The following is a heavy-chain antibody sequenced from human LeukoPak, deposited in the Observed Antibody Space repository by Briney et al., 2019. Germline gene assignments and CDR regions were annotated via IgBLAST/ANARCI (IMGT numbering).Heavy chain of an antibody. D-gene: IGHD3-3*01. Sequence: GGSLRLSCEFSGIIFSTYAMNWVRQAPGKGQEWISYISGSSSGSTSITQYADSVKGRFTISRDNAKNSLHLQMDSLSAEDTAVYYCARDFWSGYYTEDWGQGALVIVSS. CDR2: ISGSSSGSTSIT. CDR3: ARDFWSGYYTED. CDR1: GIIFSTYA. J-gene: IGHJ4*02. V-gene: IGHV3-48*04.